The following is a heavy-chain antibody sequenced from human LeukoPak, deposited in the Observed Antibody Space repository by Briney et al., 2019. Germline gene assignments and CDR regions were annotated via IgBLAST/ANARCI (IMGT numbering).Heavy chain of an antibody. D-gene: IGHD6-13*01. CDR2: ISGSGDNT. CDR1: GFAFSSLA. CDR3: AKGSSWLFDY. Sequence: PGGSLRPSCAVSGFAFSSLAMHWVRQAPGKGLEWVSAISGSGDNTYYADSVKGRFTISRDNSKDTLYLQMNSLRAEDTAVYYCAKGSSWLFDYWGQGTLVTVSS. V-gene: IGHV3-23*01. J-gene: IGHJ4*02.